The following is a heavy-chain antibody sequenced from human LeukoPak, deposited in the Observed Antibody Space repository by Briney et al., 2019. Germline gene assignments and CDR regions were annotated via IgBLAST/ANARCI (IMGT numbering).Heavy chain of an antibody. CDR3: TGRAV. CDR1: GFTFSDTW. Sequence: GGSLRLSCAASGFTFSDTWMNWVRQAPGKGLEWVGRIGSETDGGTTDYAAPVKGRFTISRDDSKNTLYVQMNSLKTEDTAVYYCTGRAVWGQGTLVTVSS. CDR2: IGSETDGGTT. D-gene: IGHD6-19*01. J-gene: IGHJ4*02. V-gene: IGHV3-15*04.